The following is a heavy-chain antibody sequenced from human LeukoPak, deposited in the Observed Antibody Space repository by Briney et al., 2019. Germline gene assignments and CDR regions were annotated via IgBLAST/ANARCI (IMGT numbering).Heavy chain of an antibody. V-gene: IGHV3-11*01. CDR3: AREGYYDSSGYHLDY. Sequence: GGSLRLSYAASGFTFSDYYMSWIRQAPGKGLEWVSYISSSGSTIYYADSVKGRFTISRDNAKNSLYLQMNSLRAEDTAVYYCAREGYYDSSGYHLDYWGQGTLVTVSS. D-gene: IGHD3-22*01. CDR2: ISSSGSTI. J-gene: IGHJ4*02. CDR1: GFTFSDYY.